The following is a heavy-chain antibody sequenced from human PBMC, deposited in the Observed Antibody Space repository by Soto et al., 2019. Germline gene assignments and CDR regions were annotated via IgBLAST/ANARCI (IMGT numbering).Heavy chain of an antibody. Sequence: QVQLVQSGAEVKKPGSSVKVSCKASGGTFSRYSITWVRQAPGHGLEWIGRIIPIFGIPTYAQKFQGRVTITADASTSTAYMELSSLRSDDTAVYYCAREARDRETGLVPAAIDGMDVWGQGTTVTVSS. J-gene: IGHJ6*02. D-gene: IGHD2-2*01. CDR2: IIPIFGIP. CDR1: GGTFSRYS. CDR3: AREARDRETGLVPAAIDGMDV. V-gene: IGHV1-69*08.